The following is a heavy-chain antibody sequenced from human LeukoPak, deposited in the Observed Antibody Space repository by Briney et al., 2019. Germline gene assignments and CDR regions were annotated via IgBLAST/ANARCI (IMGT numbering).Heavy chain of an antibody. CDR1: GFTFSSYG. CDR3: AKDRDIVATMDFDY. D-gene: IGHD5-12*01. J-gene: IGHJ4*02. CDR2: ISYDGSNK. V-gene: IGHV3-30*18. Sequence: PGGSLRLSCAASGFTFSSYGMHWVRQAPGKGLEWVAVISYDGSNKYYADSVKGRFTISRDNSKNTLYRQMNSLRAEDTAVYYCAKDRDIVATMDFDYWGQGTLVTVSS.